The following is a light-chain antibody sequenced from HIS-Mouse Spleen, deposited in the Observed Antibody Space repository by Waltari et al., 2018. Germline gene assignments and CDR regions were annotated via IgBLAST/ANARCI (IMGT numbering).Light chain of an antibody. CDR3: SSYTSSSTYV. V-gene: IGLV2-14*03. CDR2: DFS. J-gene: IGLJ1*01. Sequence: QSALTQPASVSGSPGQSITIPCPGTSSDVGGYNFVPWYQPHPGKAPDLMIYDFSNRPSGVSNRFSGSKSGNTASLTISGLQAEDEADYYCSSYTSSSTYVFGTGTKVTVL. CDR1: SSDVGGYNF.